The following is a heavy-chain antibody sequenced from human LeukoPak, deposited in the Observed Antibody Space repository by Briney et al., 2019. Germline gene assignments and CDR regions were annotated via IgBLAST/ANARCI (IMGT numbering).Heavy chain of an antibody. CDR3: ARGPDYDILADYFDY. J-gene: IGHJ4*02. CDR2: ISYDGSNK. Sequence: GRSLRLSCAASGVTFSNYALHWVRQAPGKGLEWVAVISYDGSNKFYADSVRGRFTISRDNSKNTLFLQMNSLRPEDTAVYYCARGPDYDILADYFDYWGQGTLVTVSS. V-gene: IGHV3-30*04. D-gene: IGHD3-9*01. CDR1: GVTFSNYA.